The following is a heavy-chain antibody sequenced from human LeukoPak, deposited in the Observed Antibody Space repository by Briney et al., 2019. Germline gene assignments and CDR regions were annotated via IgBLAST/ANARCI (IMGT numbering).Heavy chain of an antibody. Sequence: GGSLRLSCAASGFTFSSYSMNWVRQAPGKGLEWGSYISGSSSTIYYADSVKGRFTISRDNGKNTLYLQMNSLRAEDTAVYYCARTNSNYYYYGMDVWGQGTTVTVSS. V-gene: IGHV3-48*01. CDR1: GFTFSSYS. D-gene: IGHD4-11*01. CDR2: ISGSSSTI. CDR3: ARTNSNYYYYGMDV. J-gene: IGHJ6*02.